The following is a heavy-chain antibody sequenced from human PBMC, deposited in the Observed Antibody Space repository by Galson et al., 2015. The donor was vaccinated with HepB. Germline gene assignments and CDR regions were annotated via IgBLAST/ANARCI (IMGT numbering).Heavy chain of an antibody. CDR1: GGTFSDYA. V-gene: IGHV1-69*04. J-gene: IGHJ4*02. CDR3: AIYSHDNSGPPG. CDR2: IIPKLGSV. Sequence: SVKVSCKASGGTFSDYAISWVRQAPGQGLEWMGRIIPKLGSVSYAQKFQDRVTITADTSTTTSHMEVHSLKSEDSALYYCAIYSHDNSGPPGWGRGALVTVSS. D-gene: IGHD3-22*01.